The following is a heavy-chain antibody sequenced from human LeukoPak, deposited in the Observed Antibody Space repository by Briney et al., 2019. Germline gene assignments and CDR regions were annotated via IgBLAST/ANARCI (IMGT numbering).Heavy chain of an antibody. CDR1: GGSISSGDYY. J-gene: IGHJ6*03. Sequence: SETLSLTCTVSGGSISSGDYYWSWIRQPPGKGLEWIGYIYYSGSTYYNPSLKSRVTISVDTSKNQFSLKLSSVTAADTAVYYCANGIVGAPDYYMDAWGKGTTVTASS. CDR2: IYYSGST. V-gene: IGHV4-30-4*08. CDR3: ANGIVGAPDYYMDA. D-gene: IGHD1-26*01.